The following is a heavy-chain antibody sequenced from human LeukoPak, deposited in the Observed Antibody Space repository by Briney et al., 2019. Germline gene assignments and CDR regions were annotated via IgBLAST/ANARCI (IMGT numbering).Heavy chain of an antibody. CDR3: AKADGPSYYYYNYNMDV. J-gene: IGHJ6*03. CDR2: LSGSGGGT. D-gene: IGHD5-24*01. Sequence: GGSLRLSCAASGFTFSCYAMSWVRPAPGKGLEWVSTLSGSGGGTYYADSVKGRLTISRHNSKNTLYLQMSGLRAEDTAVYYCAKADGPSYYYYNYNMDVWGRGTTVTVSS. V-gene: IGHV3-23*01. CDR1: GFTFSCYA.